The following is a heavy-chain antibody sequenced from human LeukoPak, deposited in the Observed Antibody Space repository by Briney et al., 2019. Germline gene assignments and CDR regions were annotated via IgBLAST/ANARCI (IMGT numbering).Heavy chain of an antibody. CDR2: INPNSGGT. CDR3: AREVAKKYSSTRGGFDP. CDR1: GYTFTGYY. J-gene: IGHJ5*02. D-gene: IGHD6-13*01. Sequence: ASVTVSCKASGYTFTGYYMHWVRQAPGQGLEWMGWINPNSGGTNYAQKFQGRVTMTRETSISTTYMELSRLRSDDTAVYYCAREVAKKYSSTRGGFDPWGQGTLVTVSS. V-gene: IGHV1-2*02.